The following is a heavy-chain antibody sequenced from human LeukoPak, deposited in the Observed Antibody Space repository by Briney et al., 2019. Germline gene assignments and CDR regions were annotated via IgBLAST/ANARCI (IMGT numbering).Heavy chain of an antibody. D-gene: IGHD2-8*01. CDR1: GYTFSSYW. V-gene: IGHV5-51*01. CDR2: IYPDDSDT. CDR3: ARLAYCSNDVCYSNYYYSMDV. Sequence: GESLKISCKGSGYTFSSYWIGWVRQMPGKGLEWMGIIYPDDSDTRYSPSFQGQVTISADKSISTACLQWCSLKASDTAMYYCARLAYCSNDVCYSNYYYSMDVWGKGTTVTVSS. J-gene: IGHJ6*03.